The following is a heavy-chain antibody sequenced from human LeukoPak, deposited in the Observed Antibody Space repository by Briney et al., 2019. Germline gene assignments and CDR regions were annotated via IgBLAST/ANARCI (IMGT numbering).Heavy chain of an antibody. Sequence: ASVKVSCKASGCTFTGYYMHWVRQAPGQGLEWMGWINPNSGGTNYAQKFQGRVTMTRDTSISTAYMELSRLRSDDTAVYYCARGAYQLPFNNWFDPWGQGTLVTVSS. J-gene: IGHJ5*02. CDR3: ARGAYQLPFNNWFDP. V-gene: IGHV1-2*02. D-gene: IGHD2-2*01. CDR2: INPNSGGT. CDR1: GCTFTGYY.